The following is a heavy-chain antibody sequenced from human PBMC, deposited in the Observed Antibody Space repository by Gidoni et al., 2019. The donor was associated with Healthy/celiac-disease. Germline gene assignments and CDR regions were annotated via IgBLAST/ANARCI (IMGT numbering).Heavy chain of an antibody. D-gene: IGHD3-10*01. CDR1: GGTFSSYA. V-gene: IGHV1-69*04. J-gene: IGHJ6*02. CDR3: ASRTPSRGVMNGGYYYYGMDV. Sequence: QVQLVQSGAEVKKPGSSVKVSCKASGGTFSSYAISWVRQAPGQGLEWMGRIIPILGIANYAQKFQGRVTITADKSTSTAYMELSSLRSEDTAVYYCASRTPSRGVMNGGYYYYGMDVWGQGTTVTVSS. CDR2: IIPILGIA.